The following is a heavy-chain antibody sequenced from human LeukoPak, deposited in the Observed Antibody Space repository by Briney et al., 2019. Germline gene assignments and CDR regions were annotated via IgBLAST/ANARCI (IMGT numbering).Heavy chain of an antibody. CDR3: ARDLDCSSTSCYGGFCFDY. Sequence: GRSLRLSCAASGFTFSSYAMHWVRQAPGKGLEWVAVISYDGSNKYYADSVKGRFTISRDNSKNTLYQQMNSLRAEDTAVYYCARDLDCSSTSCYGGFCFDYWGQGTLVTVSS. D-gene: IGHD2-2*01. J-gene: IGHJ4*02. CDR2: ISYDGSNK. CDR1: GFTFSSYA. V-gene: IGHV3-30*04.